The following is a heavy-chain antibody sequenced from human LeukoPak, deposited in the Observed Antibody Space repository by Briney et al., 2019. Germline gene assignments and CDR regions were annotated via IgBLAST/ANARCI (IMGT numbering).Heavy chain of an antibody. CDR2: MHPNSGST. Sequence: ASVKVSCKASGYPFTPYYMHWLRQAPGQGLEWMGWMHPNSGSTNYAQKFQGRVTMTRDTSTSTAYMDMSSLRSDDTAVYYCAIHATIFGVAIIDIWGQGTMVTVSS. D-gene: IGHD3-3*01. CDR1: GYPFTPYY. V-gene: IGHV1-2*02. CDR3: AIHATIFGVAIIDI. J-gene: IGHJ3*02.